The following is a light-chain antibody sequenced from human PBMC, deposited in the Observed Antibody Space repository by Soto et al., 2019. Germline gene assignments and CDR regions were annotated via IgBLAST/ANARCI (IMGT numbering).Light chain of an antibody. Sequence: DIQMTQSPSSLSASLGDRVTITCRASQGIGVYLAWFQPNPGKVPRLLIYAASALQSGVPSRFSGGGSGTDFTLTINSLQPEDVATYYCQKYNSAPLTFGGGTKVQIK. CDR1: QGIGVY. CDR2: AAS. CDR3: QKYNSAPLT. J-gene: IGKJ4*01. V-gene: IGKV1-27*01.